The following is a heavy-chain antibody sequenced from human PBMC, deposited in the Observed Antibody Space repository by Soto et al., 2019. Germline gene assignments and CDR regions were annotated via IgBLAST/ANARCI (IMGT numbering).Heavy chain of an antibody. D-gene: IGHD3-10*01. CDR2: IYYSGST. CDR1: GVSISSGDSY. Sequence: SETLSLTCSVSGVSISSGDSYWNWIRLHPGKGLEWIGSIYYSGSTFYNPSFESRVSISVDTSKNHFSLEVDSVSAADTAVYFCARRGLPGFSRDFHKWGQGILVIVSS. CDR3: ARRGLPGFSRDFHK. V-gene: IGHV4-31*03. J-gene: IGHJ4*02.